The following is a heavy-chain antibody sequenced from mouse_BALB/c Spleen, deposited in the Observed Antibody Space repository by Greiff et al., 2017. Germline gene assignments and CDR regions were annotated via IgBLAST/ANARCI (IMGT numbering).Heavy chain of an antibody. CDR1: GFTFSSYA. Sequence: DVMLVESGGGLVKPGGSLKLSCAASGFTFSSYAMSWVRQSPEKRLEWVAEISSGGSYTYYPDTVTGRFTISRDNAKNTLYLEMSSLRSEDTAMYYCAREGWDGWGQGTLVTVSA. CDR3: AREGWDG. V-gene: IGHV5-9-4*01. CDR2: ISSGGSYT. D-gene: IGHD4-1*01. J-gene: IGHJ3*01.